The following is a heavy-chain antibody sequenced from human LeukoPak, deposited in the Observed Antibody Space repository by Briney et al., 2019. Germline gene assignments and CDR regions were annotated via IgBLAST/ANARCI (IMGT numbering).Heavy chain of an antibody. CDR1: GGSISSYY. J-gene: IGHJ3*02. CDR2: IYYSGNT. CDR3: GRTIVGADDAFDI. Sequence: SETLSLTCSVSGGSISSYYWSLIRQPPGKGLEWIGYIYYSGNTNYNPSLKSRVTISVDTSKNQSSLKLSSVTAADTAVYYCGRTIVGADDAFDIWGQGTMVTVSS. D-gene: IGHD1-26*01. V-gene: IGHV4-59*08.